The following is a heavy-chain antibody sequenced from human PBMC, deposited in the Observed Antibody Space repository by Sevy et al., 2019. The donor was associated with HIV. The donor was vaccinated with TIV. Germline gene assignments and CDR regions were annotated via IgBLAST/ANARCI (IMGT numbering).Heavy chain of an antibody. D-gene: IGHD4-17*01. CDR2: INPSGGST. CDR1: GXTFTSYY. J-gene: IGHJ6*02. V-gene: IGHV1-46*01. Sequence: ASVKVSCKASGXTFTSYYMHWVRQAPGQGLEWMGIINPSGGSTSYAQKFQGRVTMTRDTSTSTVYMELSSLRSEDTAGYYXARDXSDYGSGRYYGMDVWGQGTTVTVSS. CDR3: ARDXSDYGSGRYYGMDV.